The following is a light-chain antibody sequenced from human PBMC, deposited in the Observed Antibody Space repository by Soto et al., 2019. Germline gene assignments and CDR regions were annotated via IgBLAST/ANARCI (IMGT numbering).Light chain of an antibody. J-gene: IGKJ5*01. CDR1: QGISSA. Sequence: GDRVTITCRASQGISSALAWYQQKPGKAPKLLIYDASSLESGVPSRFSGSGSGTDFTLTISSLQPEDFATYYCQQFNNYPLFGQGTRLEIK. V-gene: IGKV1D-13*01. CDR3: QQFNNYPL. CDR2: DAS.